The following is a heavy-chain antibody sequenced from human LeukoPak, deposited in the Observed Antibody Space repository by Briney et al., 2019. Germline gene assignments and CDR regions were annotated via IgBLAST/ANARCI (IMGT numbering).Heavy chain of an antibody. CDR2: IYPGDSDT. J-gene: IGHJ6*03. V-gene: IGHV5-51*01. CDR1: GYSFTSYW. CDR3: ARLGDHPSYYYYYYMDV. Sequence: PGESLKISCKGSGYSFTSYWIGWVRQMPGKGLEWMGIIYPGDSDTRYSPSFQGQVTISADKSISTAYLQWSSLKASDTAMYYCARLGDHPSYYYYYYMDVWGKGTTVTVSS. D-gene: IGHD3-16*01.